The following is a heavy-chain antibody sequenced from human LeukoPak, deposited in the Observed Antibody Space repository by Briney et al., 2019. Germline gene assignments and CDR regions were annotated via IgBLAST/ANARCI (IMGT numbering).Heavy chain of an antibody. CDR1: GFTFSDYY. J-gene: IGHJ4*02. Sequence: GGSLRLSCAASGFTFSDYYMSWIRLAPGKGPEWVSYISSSGSTIYYADSVKGRFTISRDNAKNSLYLQMNSLRAEDTAVYYCARVGSTVTIFDYWGQGTLVTVYS. CDR2: ISSSGSTI. CDR3: ARVGSTVTIFDY. V-gene: IGHV3-11*01. D-gene: IGHD4-11*01.